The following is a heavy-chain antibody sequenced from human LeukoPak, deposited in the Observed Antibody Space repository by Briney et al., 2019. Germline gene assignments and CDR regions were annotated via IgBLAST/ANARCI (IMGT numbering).Heavy chain of an antibody. CDR3: ATCYDSSGYYYSWCAFDI. V-gene: IGHV4-39*01. CDR1: GGSISSSSYY. CDR2: IYYSGST. J-gene: IGHJ3*02. Sequence: SETLSLTCTVSGGSISSSSYYWGWIRQPPGKGLEWIGGIYYSGSTYYNPSLKSRVTISVDTSKNQFSLKLSSVTAADTAVYYCATCYDSSGYYYSWCAFDIWGQGTMVTVSS. D-gene: IGHD3-22*01.